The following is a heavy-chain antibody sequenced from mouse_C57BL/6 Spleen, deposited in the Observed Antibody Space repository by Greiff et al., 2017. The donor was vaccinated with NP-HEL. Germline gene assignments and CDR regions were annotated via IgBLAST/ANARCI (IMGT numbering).Heavy chain of an antibody. Sequence: QVQLQQPGAELVKPGASVKMSCKASGYTFTSYWITWVKQRPGQGLEWIGDIYPGSGSTNYNEKFKSKATLTVDTSSSTAYMPLSSLTSEDSAVYYCARGWGRVESKIYYGNYEDYWGQGTTLTVSS. D-gene: IGHD2-1*01. V-gene: IGHV1-55*01. CDR1: GYTFTSYW. CDR2: IYPGSGST. J-gene: IGHJ2*01. CDR3: ARGWGRVESKIYYGNYEDY.